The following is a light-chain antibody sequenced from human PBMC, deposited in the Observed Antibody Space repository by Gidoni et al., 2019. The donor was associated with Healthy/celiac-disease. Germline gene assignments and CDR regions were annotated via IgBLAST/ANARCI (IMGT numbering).Light chain of an antibody. J-gene: IGKJ4*01. CDR2: AAS. V-gene: IGKV1-39*01. Sequence: IEMTQSPSSLSASGGDRVTITCRASQSLSSYLNWYQQKPGKAPKLLIYAASSLQSGVPSWFSGSGSGTDFTLTISSLQPEDFATYYCQQSYSTPLTFGGGTKVEIK. CDR3: QQSYSTPLT. CDR1: QSLSSY.